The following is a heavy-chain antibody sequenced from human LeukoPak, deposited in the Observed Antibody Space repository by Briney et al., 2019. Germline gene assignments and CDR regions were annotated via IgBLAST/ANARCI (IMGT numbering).Heavy chain of an antibody. V-gene: IGHV3-23*01. CDR1: GFTFSSYA. D-gene: IGHD2-2*02. J-gene: IGHJ5*02. Sequence: GGSLRLSCAASGFTFSSYAMSWVRQAPGKGLEWVSAISGSGGSTYYADSVKGRFTISRDNSKNTLYLQMNSLRAEDTAVYYCAKDGGSPPAAIRGRFDPWGQGTLVTVSS. CDR2: ISGSGGST. CDR3: AKDGGSPPAAIRGRFDP.